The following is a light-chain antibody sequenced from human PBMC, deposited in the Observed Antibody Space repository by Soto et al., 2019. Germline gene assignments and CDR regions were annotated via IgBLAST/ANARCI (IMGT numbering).Light chain of an antibody. Sequence: QSVLTQPASVSGSPGQSITISCTGSSNDVGRYNYVSWYQQLPGRAPRLIIYEVRNRPAGVSNRFSGSKSANTASLTISGLQAADEADYYCCSYTRSSSLLFGGGTQLTVL. J-gene: IGLJ2*01. CDR3: CSYTRSSSLL. V-gene: IGLV2-14*03. CDR1: SNDVGRYNY. CDR2: EVR.